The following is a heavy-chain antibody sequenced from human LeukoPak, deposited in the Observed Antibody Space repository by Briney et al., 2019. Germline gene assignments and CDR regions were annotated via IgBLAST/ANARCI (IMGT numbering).Heavy chain of an antibody. Sequence: GGSLRLSCAASGFTFSTYNMNWVRQAPGKGLEWLSFIKSSGTITYYTDSVKGRFTISRDNAKNSLYLQMNSLRAEDTAVYYCAREMDSGSYLGYWGQGALVTVSS. V-gene: IGHV3-48*01. CDR1: GFTFSTYN. J-gene: IGHJ4*02. CDR2: IKSSGTIT. D-gene: IGHD3-10*01. CDR3: AREMDSGSYLGY.